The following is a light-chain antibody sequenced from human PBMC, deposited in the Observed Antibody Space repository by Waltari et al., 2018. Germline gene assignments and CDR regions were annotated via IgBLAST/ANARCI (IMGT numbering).Light chain of an antibody. CDR1: QSLVPVDGNTY. Sequence: VMTQSPVSLSVTLGQAASISCKSSQSLVPVDGNTYLNWFHQMPGQSPRRLIYRVFNRDSGVPDRFSGSGSGTDFTLRISRVEAEDVGVYYCMQGTRWPYTFGQGTQLDIK. CDR3: MQGTRWPYT. CDR2: RVF. J-gene: IGKJ2*01. V-gene: IGKV2-30*02.